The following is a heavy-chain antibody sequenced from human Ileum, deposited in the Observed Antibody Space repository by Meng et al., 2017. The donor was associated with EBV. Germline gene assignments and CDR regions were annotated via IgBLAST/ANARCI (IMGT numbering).Heavy chain of an antibody. J-gene: IGHJ5*02. CDR2: INHSGST. CDR3: AREARSSGYHPGIGP. Sequence: QVQLQQWGAGLLNPSETLSLTCACYGGFFSGYYWSWIRQSPGKGLEWIGEINHSGSTNYNPSLKSRVTISVDTSKNQFSLKLTSVTAADTAVYYCAREARSSGYHPGIGPWGQGTLVTVSS. V-gene: IGHV4-34*02. D-gene: IGHD3-22*01. CDR1: GGFFSGYY.